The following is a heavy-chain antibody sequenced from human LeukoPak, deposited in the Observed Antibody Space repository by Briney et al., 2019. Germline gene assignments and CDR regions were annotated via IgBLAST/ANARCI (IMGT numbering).Heavy chain of an antibody. CDR1: GFTFSSYS. D-gene: IGHD6-19*01. V-gene: IGHV3-21*01. Sequence: GGSLRLSCAASGFTFSSYSMNWVRQAPGKGLEWVSSISSSSSYIYYADSVKGRFTISRDSAKNSLYLQMNSLRAEDTAVYYCARDWSSGWGFDYWGQGTLVTVSS. CDR2: ISSSSSYI. J-gene: IGHJ4*02. CDR3: ARDWSSGWGFDY.